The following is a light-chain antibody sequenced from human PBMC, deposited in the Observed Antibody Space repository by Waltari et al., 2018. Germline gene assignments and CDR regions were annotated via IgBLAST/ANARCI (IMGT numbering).Light chain of an antibody. Sequence: EIVLTQSQGNLSLSPGERATLSCRASQSVTSIPLTWYQQKLGQAPRLLIYGTSTRATGSPDRFSGSGSGTDFTLTISRLEPEDFAVYYCQQYDGEVVTFGGGTKVEI. V-gene: IGKV3-20*01. CDR1: QSVTSIP. J-gene: IGKJ4*01. CDR3: QQYDGEVVT. CDR2: GTS.